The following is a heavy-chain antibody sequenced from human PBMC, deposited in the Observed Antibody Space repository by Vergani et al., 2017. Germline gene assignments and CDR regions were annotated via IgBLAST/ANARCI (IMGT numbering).Heavy chain of an antibody. J-gene: IGHJ4*02. CDR1: GGSFSGYY. CDR2: INHSGST. Sequence: QVQLQQWGAGLLKPSETPSLTCAVYGGSFSGYYWSWIRQPPGKGQEWFGEINHSGSTNYNPSLKSRVTISVDTSKNQFSLKLSSVTAADTAVYYCARTYSSSWYGGFYFDYWGQGTLVTVSS. CDR3: ARTYSSSWYGGFYFDY. D-gene: IGHD6-13*01. V-gene: IGHV4-34*01.